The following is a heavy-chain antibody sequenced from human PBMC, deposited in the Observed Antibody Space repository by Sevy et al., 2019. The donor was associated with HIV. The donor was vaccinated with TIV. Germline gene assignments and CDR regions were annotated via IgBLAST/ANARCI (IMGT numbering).Heavy chain of an antibody. CDR3: ARAYCSGGSCYSLAY. D-gene: IGHD2-15*01. J-gene: IGHJ4*02. CDR1: GCTFTSYR. V-gene: IGHV1-18*01. Sequence: ASVKVSCQASGCTFTSYRIYWVRQAPGQGLEWMGWISPFNGDTNYAQKLQGRVTMITDTSTNTAYMEMRSLRSDETAVYYCARAYCSGGSCYSLAYWGQGTLVTVSS. CDR2: ISPFNGDT.